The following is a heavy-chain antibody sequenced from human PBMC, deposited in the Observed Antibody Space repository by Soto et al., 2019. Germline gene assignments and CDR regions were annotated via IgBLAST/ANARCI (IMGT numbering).Heavy chain of an antibody. CDR1: GGTFSSYA. CDR2: IIHIFGTA. J-gene: IGHJ4*02. D-gene: IGHD1-26*01. V-gene: IGHV1-69*01. Sequence: QVQLVQSGAEVKKPGSSVKVSCKASGGTFSSYAISWVRQAPGQGLEWMGGIIHIFGTANYAQKIQGRVTITADEATSTVYMELSSLRSEDTAVYYCAREEGAGGSYPPPFDYWGQGTLVTVSS. CDR3: AREEGAGGSYPPPFDY.